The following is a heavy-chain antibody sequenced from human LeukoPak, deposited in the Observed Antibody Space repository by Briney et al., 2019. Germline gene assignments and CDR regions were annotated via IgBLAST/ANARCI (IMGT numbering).Heavy chain of an antibody. CDR2: ISGSGGST. D-gene: IGHD1-7*01. J-gene: IGHJ4*02. CDR3: AKDLELELPLYFDH. Sequence: GGSLRLSCSVSGFTFSSYAMSWVRQAPGKGLEGVSGISGSGGSTYYAGSVKGRCTISRDNSKNTLDLQMNSLRAADTAVYYCAKDLELELPLYFDHWGQGTLVTVSS. CDR1: GFTFSSYA. V-gene: IGHV3-23*01.